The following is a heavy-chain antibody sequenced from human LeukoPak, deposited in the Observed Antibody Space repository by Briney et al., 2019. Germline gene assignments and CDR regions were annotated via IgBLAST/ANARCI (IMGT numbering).Heavy chain of an antibody. CDR1: GYTFTGYY. V-gene: IGHV1-2*03. D-gene: IGHD3-22*01. CDR2: INPNSGGT. CDR3: ARDGSYYDSSGYFDY. Sequence: LGASVKVSCKASGYTFTGYYMHWVRQAPGQGLEWMGWINPNSGGTNYAQKFQGRVTMTRDTSISTAYMELSRLRSDDTAVYYCARDGSYYDSSGYFDYWGQGTLVTVS. J-gene: IGHJ4*02.